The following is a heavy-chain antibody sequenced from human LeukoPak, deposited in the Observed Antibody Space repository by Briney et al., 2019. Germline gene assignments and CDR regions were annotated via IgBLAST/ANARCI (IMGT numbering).Heavy chain of an antibody. D-gene: IGHD3-9*01. CDR2: IWYDGSNK. J-gene: IGHJ4*02. Sequence: GGSLRLSCAASGFTFGSYGMHWVRQAPGKGLEWVAVIWYDGSNKYYADSVKGRFTISRDNSKNTLYLQMNILRAEDTAVYYCARERAGYPVDYWGQGTLVTVSS. V-gene: IGHV3-33*01. CDR1: GFTFGSYG. CDR3: ARERAGYPVDY.